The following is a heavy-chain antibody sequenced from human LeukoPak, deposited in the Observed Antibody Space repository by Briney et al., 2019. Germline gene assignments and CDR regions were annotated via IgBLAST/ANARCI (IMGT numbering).Heavy chain of an antibody. CDR3: ARDRQLGV. V-gene: IGHV1-2*02. CDR2: IKPDSGGT. CDR1: GYTFTDHY. J-gene: IGHJ6*02. D-gene: IGHD6-13*01. Sequence: ASVKVSCKASGYTFTDHYMHWVRQAPGQGLEWLGWIKPDSGGTNYAQKLQGRVTMTRDTSISTAYMELSRLRSDDTAVYYCARDRQLGVWGQGTTVTVSS.